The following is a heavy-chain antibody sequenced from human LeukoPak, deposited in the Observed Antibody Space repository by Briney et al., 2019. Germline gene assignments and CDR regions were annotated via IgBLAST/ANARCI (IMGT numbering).Heavy chain of an antibody. V-gene: IGHV4-59*08. J-gene: IGHJ4*02. CDR3: ARLQGRGDNYLDY. D-gene: IGHD7-27*01. CDR1: GGSISNYY. CDR2: VSYSGRS. Sequence: SETLSLTCTVSGGSISNYYWSWIRQPPGKRLEWIVYVSYSGRSSTNPSLERRVTVSVDMSKNQFSLRLTSVTASDTAVYYCARLQGRGDNYLDYWGQGTLVTVSS.